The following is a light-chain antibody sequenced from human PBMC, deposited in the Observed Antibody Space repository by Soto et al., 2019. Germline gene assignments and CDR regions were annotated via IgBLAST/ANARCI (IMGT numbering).Light chain of an antibody. CDR3: QQYGTSPKT. CDR1: QSVSSGN. V-gene: IGKV3-20*01. Sequence: MMMTQSPATLSVSPGERATLSCRASQSVSSGNLAWYQQKPGQAPRLLILGTSNRATGIPDRFTGSGSGTDFTLTIIRLEREDFAVYYCQQYGTSPKTFGQGTKVDI. J-gene: IGKJ1*01. CDR2: GTS.